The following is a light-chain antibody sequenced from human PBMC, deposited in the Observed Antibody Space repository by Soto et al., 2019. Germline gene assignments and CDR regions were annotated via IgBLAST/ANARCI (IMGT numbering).Light chain of an antibody. V-gene: IGLV2-8*01. CDR3: SSYAGSNKSV. CDR1: SSDVCAYNY. Sequence: QSVLTQPPSASGSLVQSVTISCTGTSSDVCAYNYVSWYQQHPGKAPKLMIYEVSKRPSGVPDRFSGSKSGNTASLTVSGLQAEDEADYYCSSYAGSNKSVFGTGPKVTVL. J-gene: IGLJ1*01. CDR2: EVS.